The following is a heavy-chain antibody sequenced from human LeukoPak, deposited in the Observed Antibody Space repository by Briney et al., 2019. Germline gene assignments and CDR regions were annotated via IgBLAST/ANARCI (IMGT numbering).Heavy chain of an antibody. J-gene: IGHJ4*02. CDR1: GFTFSSYX. V-gene: IGHV3-21*04. D-gene: IGHD3-22*01. CDR3: ARDLDXXGXYGY. Sequence: LSCAASGFTFSSYXMNWVRQXPXKXLEXVSSISSSSSYIYYADSVKGRFTISKDNAKNSLYLQMNSLRAEDTALYYCARDLDXXGXYGYWGQGTLVXVSS. CDR2: ISSSSSYI.